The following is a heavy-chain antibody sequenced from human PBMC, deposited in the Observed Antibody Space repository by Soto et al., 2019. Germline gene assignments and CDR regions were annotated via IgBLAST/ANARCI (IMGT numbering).Heavy chain of an antibody. CDR1: GFTFNYYW. CDR2: IHSDGSST. Sequence: EVQLVESEGGLVQRGGSLRLSCAASGFTFNYYWMHWVRQAPGQGLVWVSHIHSDGSSTTYADSVKGRFTISRDNAKNTLYLQMNSLRDEDTAVYYCARGDKGGFALWGQCTTVPVSS. CDR3: ARGDKGGFAL. J-gene: IGHJ3*01. D-gene: IGHD2-21*02. V-gene: IGHV3-74*01.